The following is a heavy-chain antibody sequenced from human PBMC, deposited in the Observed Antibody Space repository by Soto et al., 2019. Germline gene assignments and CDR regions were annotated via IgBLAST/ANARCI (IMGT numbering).Heavy chain of an antibody. J-gene: IGHJ4*02. CDR3: ARLGGYGDPDDY. CDR1: GYTFTSYD. CDR2: MNPNSGNT. D-gene: IGHD4-17*01. V-gene: IGHV1-8*01. Sequence: ASVKVSCKASGYTFTSYDINWVRQATGQGLEWMGWMNPNSGNTNYAQKFQGRVTMTTDTSMSTAYMELRSLRSDDTAVYYCARLGGYGDPDDYWGQGTLVTVSS.